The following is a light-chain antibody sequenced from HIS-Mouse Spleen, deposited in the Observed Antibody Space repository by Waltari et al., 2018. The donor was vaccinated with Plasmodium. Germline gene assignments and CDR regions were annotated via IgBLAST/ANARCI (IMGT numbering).Light chain of an antibody. Sequence: SYELTQPPSVSVSPGQTARITCSGDALPTKYAYWYQQKPGQAPVLVIYEDSKRPPGIPERFSGSSSGTMATLTISGAQVEDEADYYCYSTDSSGNHRVFGGGTKLTVL. CDR3: YSTDSSGNHRV. CDR1: ALPTKY. V-gene: IGLV3-10*01. CDR2: EDS. J-gene: IGLJ3*02.